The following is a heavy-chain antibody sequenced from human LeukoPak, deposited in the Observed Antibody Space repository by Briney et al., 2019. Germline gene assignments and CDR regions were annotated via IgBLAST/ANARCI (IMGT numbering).Heavy chain of an antibody. CDR3: AREGLGYGDFDY. Sequence: PGGSLRLSCAASGFTFSNYVMNWVRQAPGKGLEWVSYISNRDKDTNYADSVKGRFTISRDNAKNSLYLQMNSLRAEDTAVYYCAREGLGYGDFDYWGQGTLVTVSS. V-gene: IGHV3-21*05. J-gene: IGHJ4*02. D-gene: IGHD5-18*01. CDR2: ISNRDKDT. CDR1: GFTFSNYV.